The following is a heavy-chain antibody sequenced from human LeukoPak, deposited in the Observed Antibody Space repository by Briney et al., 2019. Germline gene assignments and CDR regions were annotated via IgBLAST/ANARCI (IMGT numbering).Heavy chain of an antibody. J-gene: IGHJ3*02. V-gene: IGHV3-21*01. CDR1: GFTFRDYT. CDR3: ASPAGSYADAFDI. Sequence: GGSLRLSCAASGFTFRDYTMNWVRQAPGKGLEWVSSISSSSSYIYYADSVKGRFTISRDNAKNSLYLQMNSLRAEDTAVYYCASPAGSYADAFDIWGQGTMVTVSS. CDR2: ISSSSSYI. D-gene: IGHD1-26*01.